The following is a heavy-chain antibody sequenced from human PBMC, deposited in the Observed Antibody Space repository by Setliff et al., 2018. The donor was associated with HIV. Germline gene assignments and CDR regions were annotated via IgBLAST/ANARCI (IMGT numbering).Heavy chain of an antibody. V-gene: IGHV1-18*01. Sequence: GASVKVSCKASGYTFTSYGISWVRQAPGQGLEWMGWISGYNGNTNYAQNLQGRVTMTTDTSTSTAYMELRSLRSDDTAVYYCARDWWEPPALDCWGQGTRVTVSS. CDR1: GYTFTSYG. D-gene: IGHD1-26*01. J-gene: IGHJ4*02. CDR2: ISGYNGNT. CDR3: ARDWWEPPALDC.